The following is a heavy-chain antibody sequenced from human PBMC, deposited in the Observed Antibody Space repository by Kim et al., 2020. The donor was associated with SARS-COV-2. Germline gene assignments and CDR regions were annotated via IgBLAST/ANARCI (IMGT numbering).Heavy chain of an antibody. CDR3: GTDTTNAVAYLDY. V-gene: IGHV3-9*01. CDR1: GFTFNNYG. J-gene: IGHJ4*02. Sequence: GGSLRLSCAASGFTFNNYGMHWVRQAPGKGLEWVSGISCNSSSIDYADSVKGRFTISRDNAKNSLYLQMNSLRAEDTAVYYCGTDTTNAVAYLDYWGQGT. D-gene: IGHD1-26*01. CDR2: ISCNSSSI.